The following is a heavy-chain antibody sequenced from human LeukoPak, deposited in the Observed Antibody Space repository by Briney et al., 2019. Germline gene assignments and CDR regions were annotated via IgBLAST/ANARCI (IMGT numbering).Heavy chain of an antibody. V-gene: IGHV3-48*02. CDR3: ARDKDFGFDY. D-gene: IGHD3-10*01. Sequence: GGSLRLSCAASGFTFSSYSMNWVRQAPGKGLEWVSYISSSSSTIYYADSVKGRFTISRDNAKNSLYLQMSSLRDEDTAVYYCARDKDFGFDYWGQGTLVTVSS. CDR2: ISSSSSTI. CDR1: GFTFSSYS. J-gene: IGHJ4*02.